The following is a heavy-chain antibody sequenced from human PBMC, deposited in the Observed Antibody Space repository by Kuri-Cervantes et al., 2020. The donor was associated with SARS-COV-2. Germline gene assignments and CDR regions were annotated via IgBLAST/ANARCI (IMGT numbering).Heavy chain of an antibody. CDR2: IIPIFGTA. D-gene: IGHD4-23*01. CDR1: RGTFSSYA. Sequence: SVKVSCKASRGTFSSYAISWVRQAPGQGLEWMGGIIPIFGTANYAQKFQGRVTITTDESTSTAYMELSSLRSEDTAVYYCASFYGGNSGDAFDIWGQGTMVTVSS. CDR3: ASFYGGNSGDAFDI. V-gene: IGHV1-69*05. J-gene: IGHJ3*02.